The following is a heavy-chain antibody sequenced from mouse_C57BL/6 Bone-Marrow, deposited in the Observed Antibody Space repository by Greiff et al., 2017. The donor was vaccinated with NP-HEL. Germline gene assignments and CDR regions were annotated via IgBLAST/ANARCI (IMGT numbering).Heavy chain of an antibody. CDR2: IDPETGGT. Sequence: VQLQQSGAELVRPGASVTLSCKASGYTFTDYEMHWVKQTPVHGLEWIGAIDPETGGTAYNQKFKGKAILTADKSSSTAYMELRSLTSEDSAVYYCTRWTTVVAEYATDYWGQGTSVTVSS. CDR1: GYTFTDYE. D-gene: IGHD1-1*01. J-gene: IGHJ4*01. V-gene: IGHV1-15*01. CDR3: TRWTTVVAEYATDY.